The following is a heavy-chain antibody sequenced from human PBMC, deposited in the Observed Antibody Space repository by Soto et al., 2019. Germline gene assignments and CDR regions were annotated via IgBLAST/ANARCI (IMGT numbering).Heavy chain of an antibody. CDR1: GGTFSSYA. Sequence: SVKVSCKASGGTFSSYAISGVRQAPGQGLEWRGGIMPIFGTADYAQKFQGRVTITADESTSTAYMELSSLRSEDTAVYYCARDRKQLADYYYYGMDVWGQGTTVTVSS. CDR3: ARDRKQLADYYYYGMDV. V-gene: IGHV1-69*13. J-gene: IGHJ6*02. CDR2: IMPIFGTA. D-gene: IGHD6-6*01.